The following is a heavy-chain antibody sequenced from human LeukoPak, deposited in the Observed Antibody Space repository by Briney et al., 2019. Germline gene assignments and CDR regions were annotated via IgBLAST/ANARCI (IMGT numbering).Heavy chain of an antibody. CDR3: ARLYAGTRPPDY. Sequence: SSQTLSLTCAVSAASISSGGYSWNWIRQPPGKGLEWVGSISYSGRTYYNPSLKSRVTISVDTSKNQFSLKLSPVTAADTAVYYCARLYAGTRPPDYWGQGTLVTVSS. J-gene: IGHJ4*02. CDR2: ISYSGRT. CDR1: AASISSGGYS. D-gene: IGHD3-10*01. V-gene: IGHV4-30-2*03.